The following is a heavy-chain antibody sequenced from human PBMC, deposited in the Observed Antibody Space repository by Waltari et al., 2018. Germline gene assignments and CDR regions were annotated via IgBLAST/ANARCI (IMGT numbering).Heavy chain of an antibody. CDR1: GGSISSSSYY. Sequence: QLQLQESGPGLVKPSETLSLTCTVSGGSISSSSYYWGWLRQPPGKGLEWIGSIYYSGSTYYNPSLKSRVTISVDTSKNQFSLKLSSVTAADTAVYYCARIRYDSSGFVDYWGQGTLVTVSS. CDR3: ARIRYDSSGFVDY. CDR2: IYYSGST. D-gene: IGHD6-19*01. J-gene: IGHJ4*02. V-gene: IGHV4-39*01.